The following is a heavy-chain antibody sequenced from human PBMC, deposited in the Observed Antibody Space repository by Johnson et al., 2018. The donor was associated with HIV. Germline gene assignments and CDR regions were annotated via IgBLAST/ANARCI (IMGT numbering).Heavy chain of an antibody. CDR1: GFTFDDYG. V-gene: IGHV3-20*04. J-gene: IGHJ3*02. CDR3: AAYYDSSGYPRFGDAFDI. D-gene: IGHD3-22*01. Sequence: VLLVESGGGVVRPGGSLRLSCAASGFTFDDYGMSWVRQAPGKGLEWVSGINWNGGNTGYADSVKGRFTISRDNAKNSLYLQMNSLRAEDTALYYCAAYYDSSGYPRFGDAFDIWGQGTMVTVS. CDR2: INWNGGNT.